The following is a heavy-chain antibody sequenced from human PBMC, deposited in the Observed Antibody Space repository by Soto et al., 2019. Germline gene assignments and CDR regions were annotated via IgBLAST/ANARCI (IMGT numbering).Heavy chain of an antibody. Sequence: SETLSLTCTVSGGSISNYYWSWIRQSPGKGLEYIGYVFYTGSTNYNPSLKSRLTVSVDRSKNQFTLQLTSVTAEDTAVYYCATSYGNAWYTYWGQGTQVTVSS. V-gene: IGHV4-59*01. CDR1: GGSISNYY. D-gene: IGHD6-13*01. CDR2: VFYTGST. J-gene: IGHJ4*02. CDR3: ATSYGNAWYTY.